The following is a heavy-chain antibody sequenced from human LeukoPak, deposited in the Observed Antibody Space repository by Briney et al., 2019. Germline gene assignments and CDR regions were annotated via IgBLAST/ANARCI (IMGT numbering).Heavy chain of an antibody. CDR3: ARGGGPTLYYYYYGMDV. CDR1: GGSISGHY. CDR2: IYYSGST. Sequence: SETLSLTCTVSGGSISGHYWSWIRQPPGKGLEWIGYIYYSGSTNYNPSLKSRVTISVDTSKNQFSLKLSSVTAADTAVYYCARGGGPTLYYYYYGMDVWGQGTTVTVSS. D-gene: IGHD3-16*01. V-gene: IGHV4-59*08. J-gene: IGHJ6*02.